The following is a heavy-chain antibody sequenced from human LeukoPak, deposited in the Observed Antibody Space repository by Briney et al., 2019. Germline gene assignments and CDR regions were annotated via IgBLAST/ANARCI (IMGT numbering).Heavy chain of an antibody. CDR3: ASGYSRDHGSYPWTEDF. CDR2: IKEDGSEQ. CDR1: GFTFRRYW. D-gene: IGHD2-2*03. J-gene: IGHJ4*02. V-gene: IGHV3-7*01. Sequence: GGSLRLSCVVSGFTFRRYWMNWVRQAPGKGLEWVADIKEDGSEQYYVDSVKGRITISRDNPKNSLYLQMNSLRAEDTVVYYCASGYSRDHGSYPWTEDFWGQGTPVTVSS.